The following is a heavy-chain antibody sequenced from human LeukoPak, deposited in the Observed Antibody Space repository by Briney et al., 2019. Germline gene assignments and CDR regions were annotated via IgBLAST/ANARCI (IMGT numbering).Heavy chain of an antibody. Sequence: GGSLRLSCAASGFIFSDYYMSWIRQAPGKGLEWVSYISSSGSTMYYTDSVKGRFTISRDNAKDSLYLQMNSLRAEDTAVYYCAKDAYYDSTGSEFDPWGQGTLVTVSS. J-gene: IGHJ5*02. CDR2: ISSSGSTM. CDR3: AKDAYYDSTGSEFDP. CDR1: GFIFSDYY. V-gene: IGHV3-11*01. D-gene: IGHD3-22*01.